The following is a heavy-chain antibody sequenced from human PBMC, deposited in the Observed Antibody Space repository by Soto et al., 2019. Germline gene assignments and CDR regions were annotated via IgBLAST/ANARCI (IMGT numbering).Heavy chain of an antibody. CDR1: GFTVKNFA. D-gene: IGHD1-1*01. CDR2: IWYDAVGK. J-gene: IGHJ4*02. CDR3: ARDWNAGIFDY. Sequence: GSLRLSCAASGFTVKNFAMHWVRQAPGKGLEWVAMIWYDAVGKYYADSVTGRFTISRDHSKNTLSLQMDSLTAEDTAVYYCARDWNAGIFDYWGRGTLVTVSS. V-gene: IGHV3-33*01.